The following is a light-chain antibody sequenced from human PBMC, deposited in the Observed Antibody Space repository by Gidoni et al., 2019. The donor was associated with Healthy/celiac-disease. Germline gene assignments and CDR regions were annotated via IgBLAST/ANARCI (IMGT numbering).Light chain of an antibody. CDR2: AAS. Sequence: IQLTQSPSSLSASVGDRVTITCRASQGISSYLAWYQQKPGKAPKLLIYAASTLQSGVPSRLSGSGSGTAFTLTISSLQPEDFATYYCQQLNSYPSITFGQGTRLEIK. J-gene: IGKJ5*01. CDR1: QGISSY. V-gene: IGKV1-9*01. CDR3: QQLNSYPSIT.